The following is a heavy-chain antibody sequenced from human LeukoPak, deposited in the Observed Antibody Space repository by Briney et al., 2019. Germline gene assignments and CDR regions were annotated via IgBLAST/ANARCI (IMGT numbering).Heavy chain of an antibody. V-gene: IGHV3-30*04. CDR3: AQQVLRRYFNHKGPLEY. D-gene: IGHD3-9*01. Sequence: GGSLRLSRAASGFSFSSHAMHWVRQAPGKGLEWVSVISYDGSNKYYADSVKGRFTISRDNSKTMLYLQMNSLRADDTAVYFCAQQVLRRYFNHKGPLEYWGQGTLVTVSS. CDR2: ISYDGSNK. CDR1: GFSFSSHA. J-gene: IGHJ4*02.